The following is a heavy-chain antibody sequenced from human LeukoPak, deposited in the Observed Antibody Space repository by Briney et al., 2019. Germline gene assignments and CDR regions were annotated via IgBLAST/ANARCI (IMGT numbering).Heavy chain of an antibody. Sequence: SETLSLTCTVSGGSISSYYWSWIRQPPGKGLEWIGYIYTSGSTNYNPSLKSRVTMSVDTSKNQFSLKLSSVTAADTAVYYCARAYYYYYMDVWGKGTTVTVSS. CDR3: ARAYYYYYMDV. CDR1: GGSISSYY. J-gene: IGHJ6*03. V-gene: IGHV4-4*09. CDR2: IYTSGST.